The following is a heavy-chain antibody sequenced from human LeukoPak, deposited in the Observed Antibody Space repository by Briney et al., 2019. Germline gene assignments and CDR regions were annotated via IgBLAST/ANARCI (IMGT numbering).Heavy chain of an antibody. D-gene: IGHD3-3*01. CDR3: ARGVDDFWSGYQPYYFDY. CDR2: ISSSGSTI. CDR1: GFTLSDYY. Sequence: PGGSLRLSCAASGFTLSDYYMSWIRQAPGKGLEWVSYISSSGSTIYYADSVKGRFTISRDNAKNSLYLQMNSLRAEDTAVYYCARGVDDFWSGYQPYYFDYWGQGTLVTVSS. V-gene: IGHV3-11*01. J-gene: IGHJ4*02.